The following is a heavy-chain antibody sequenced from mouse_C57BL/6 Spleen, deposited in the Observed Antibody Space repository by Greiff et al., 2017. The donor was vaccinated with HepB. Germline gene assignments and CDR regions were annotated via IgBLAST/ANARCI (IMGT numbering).Heavy chain of an antibody. V-gene: IGHV5-17*01. J-gene: IGHJ3*01. D-gene: IGHD2-3*01. Sequence: EVKLMESGGGLVKPGGSLKLSCAASGFTFSDYGMHWVRQAPEKGLEWVAYISRGSSTNYYADTVKGRFTISRDNAKNTLFLQMTSLRSEDTAMYYCARDDGYYRSAYWGQGTLVTVSA. CDR3: ARDDGYYRSAY. CDR1: GFTFSDYG. CDR2: ISRGSSTN.